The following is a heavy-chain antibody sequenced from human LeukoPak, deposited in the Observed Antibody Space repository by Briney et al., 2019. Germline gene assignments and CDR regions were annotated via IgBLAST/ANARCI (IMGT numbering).Heavy chain of an antibody. CDR1: GGSISNTNW. D-gene: IGHD1-26*01. CDR2: VNLQGST. V-gene: IGHV4-4*02. J-gene: IGHJ5*02. CDR3: AKSVGSWFDP. Sequence: SETLSLTCGVSGGSISNTNWWTWVRQPPGKGLEWIGEVNLQGSTNYNPSLKSRLTISVDASKNQFSLKLTSVTAADTAVYYCAKSVGSWFDPWGQGTLVSVSS.